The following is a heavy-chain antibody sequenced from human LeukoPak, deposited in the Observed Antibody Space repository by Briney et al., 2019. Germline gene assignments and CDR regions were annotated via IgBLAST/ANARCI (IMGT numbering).Heavy chain of an antibody. CDR1: GFTFDDYA. Sequence: GGPLRLSCAASGFTFDDYAMHWVRQAPGKGLELVSGISWNSGSIGYADSVKGRFTISRDNAKNSLYLQMNSLRAEDTALYYCAKGGYSSSWYQGRTIDYWGQGTLVTVSS. V-gene: IGHV3-9*01. CDR3: AKGGYSSSWYQGRTIDY. D-gene: IGHD6-13*01. J-gene: IGHJ4*02. CDR2: ISWNSGSI.